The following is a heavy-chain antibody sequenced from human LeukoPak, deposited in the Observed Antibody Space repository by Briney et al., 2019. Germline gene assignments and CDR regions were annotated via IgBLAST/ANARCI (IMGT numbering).Heavy chain of an antibody. V-gene: IGHV5-51*01. CDR3: ARHHCSSTSCYLGYYYGMDV. D-gene: IGHD2-2*01. CDR1: GYSFTSYW. CDR2: IYPGDSDT. J-gene: IGHJ6*02. Sequence: GEPLKISCKGSGYSFTSYWIGWVRQMPGKGLEWMGIIYPGDSDTRYSPSFQGQVPISADKSISTAYLQWSSLKASDTAMYYCARHHCSSTSCYLGYYYGMDVWGQGTTVTVSS.